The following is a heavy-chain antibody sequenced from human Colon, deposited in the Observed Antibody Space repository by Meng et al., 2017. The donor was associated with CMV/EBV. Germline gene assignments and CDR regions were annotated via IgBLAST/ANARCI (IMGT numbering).Heavy chain of an antibody. J-gene: IGHJ4*02. Sequence: GESLKISCAASGFTFSGYTMTWVRQAPGKGLEWVSRIRGNGGSAAYADSVQDRFTIFRDNSQNTLYLQMNSLRAEDTAVYYCAKGAAFGVTAPDYWGQGTLVTVSS. CDR2: IRGNGGSA. V-gene: IGHV3-23*01. D-gene: IGHD3-3*01. CDR1: GFTFSGYT. CDR3: AKGAAFGVTAPDY.